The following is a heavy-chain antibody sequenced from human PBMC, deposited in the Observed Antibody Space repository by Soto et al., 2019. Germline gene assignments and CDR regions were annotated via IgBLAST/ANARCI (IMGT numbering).Heavy chain of an antibody. CDR2: ISAYNGNT. CDR3: ARDKGYGSDS. CDR1: GYTFTSYG. V-gene: IGHV1-18*01. Sequence: QVQLVQSGAEVKKPGASVKVSCKASGYTFTSYGISWARQAPGQGLEWMGWISAYNGNTNYAQELQGRATRTTDTPPRSGYMELGSRRSDGTAVYYCARDKGYGSDSWGQGTLVTVPS. J-gene: IGHJ4*02. D-gene: IGHD5-12*01.